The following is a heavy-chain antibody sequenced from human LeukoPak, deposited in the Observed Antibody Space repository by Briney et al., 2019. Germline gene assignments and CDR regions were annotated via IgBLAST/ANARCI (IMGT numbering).Heavy chain of an antibody. J-gene: IGHJ4*02. CDR1: GFTFSSYA. CDR2: IGGSGGST. V-gene: IGHV3-23*01. Sequence: GGSLRLSCAASGFTFSSYAMSWVRQAPGKGLEWVSGIGGSGGSTYYRDSVKGRFTISRDNSRNTLYLQMNSLRAEDTAVYYCSKDVFSGTYPTAFGYWGQGALITVSS. CDR3: SKDVFSGTYPTAFGY. D-gene: IGHD1-26*01.